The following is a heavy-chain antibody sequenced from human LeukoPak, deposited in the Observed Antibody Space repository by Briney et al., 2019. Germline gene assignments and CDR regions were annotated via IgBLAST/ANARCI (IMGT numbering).Heavy chain of an antibody. CDR3: ARGVRGYSSSWLNL. CDR2: INHSGST. Sequence: SETLSLTGAVYGGSFSGYYWSWIRQPPGKGLEWIGEINHSGSTNYNPSLKSRVTISVDTSKNQFSLKLSSVTAADAAVYYCARGVRGYSSSWLNLWGQGTLVTVSS. V-gene: IGHV4-34*01. CDR1: GGSFSGYY. J-gene: IGHJ5*02. D-gene: IGHD6-13*01.